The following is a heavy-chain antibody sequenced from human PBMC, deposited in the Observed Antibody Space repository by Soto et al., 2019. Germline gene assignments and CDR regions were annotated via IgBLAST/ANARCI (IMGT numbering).Heavy chain of an antibody. Sequence: QVQFVQSGAEGEKPGASVKVSCKASGYNFNTYALHWVRQAPGQRLEWMGWINAANGNTKYSQNFQGRVSITRDTSATTVFMELSSLRSEDTAVYYCTMSAVRPSGGLIGPFDYCGQGTLVTVSA. V-gene: IGHV1-3*01. CDR1: GYNFNTYA. D-gene: IGHD3-16*02. CDR2: INAANGNT. CDR3: TMSAVRPSGGLIGPFDY. J-gene: IGHJ4*02.